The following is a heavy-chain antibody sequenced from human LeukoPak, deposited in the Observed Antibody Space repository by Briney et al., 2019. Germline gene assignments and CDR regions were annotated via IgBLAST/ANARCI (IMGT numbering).Heavy chain of an antibody. CDR3: ARDLRPYYDFWSRYSGVDY. D-gene: IGHD3-3*01. CDR1: GFTFSSYW. CDR2: IKQDGSEK. V-gene: IGHV3-7*01. J-gene: IGHJ4*02. Sequence: GGSLRLSCAASGFTFSSYWMSWVRQAPGKGLEWVANIKQDGSEKYYVDSVKGRFTISRDNAKNSLYLQMNSLRAEDTAVYYCARDLRPYYDFWSRYSGVDYWGQGTLVTVSS.